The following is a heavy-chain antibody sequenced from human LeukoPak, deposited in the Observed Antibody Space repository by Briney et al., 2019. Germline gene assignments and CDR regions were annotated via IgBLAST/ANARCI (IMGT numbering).Heavy chain of an antibody. V-gene: IGHV4-59*01. CDR2: IYYSGTT. J-gene: IGHJ5*02. D-gene: IGHD4-23*01. Sequence: PSETLSLTCTVSGGSISSYHWSWIRQPPGKGLEWIGYIYYSGTTNYNPSLRSRLTISIDTSKNQFSLKLTSVTAADTAVYYCARFDDSGGNWLDPWGQGTLVTVSS. CDR3: ARFDDSGGNWLDP. CDR1: GGSISSYH.